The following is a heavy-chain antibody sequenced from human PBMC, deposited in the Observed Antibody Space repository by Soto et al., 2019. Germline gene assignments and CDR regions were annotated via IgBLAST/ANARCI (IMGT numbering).Heavy chain of an antibody. D-gene: IGHD5-12*01. Sequence: PGGSLRLSCAASGFTFSSYSMNWVRQAPGKGLEWVSSISSSSSYIYYADSVKGRFTISRDNAKNSLYLQMNSLRAEDTAVYYCARGWLQLPLARYWGQGTLVTVSS. CDR1: GFTFSSYS. CDR3: ARGWLQLPLARY. V-gene: IGHV3-21*01. J-gene: IGHJ4*02. CDR2: ISSSSSYI.